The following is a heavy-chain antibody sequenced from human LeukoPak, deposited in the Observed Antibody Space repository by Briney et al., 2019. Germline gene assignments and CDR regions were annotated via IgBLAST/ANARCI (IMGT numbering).Heavy chain of an antibody. CDR1: GGSISSGSYY. D-gene: IGHD6-13*01. Sequence: SETLSLTCTVSGGSISSGSYYWSWIRQPAGKGLEWIGRIYTSGSTNYNPSLKSRVTISVDTSKNQLSLKLSSVTAADTAVYYCAREGTSGYSSSWQFYWGQGTLVTVSS. CDR3: AREGTSGYSSSWQFY. V-gene: IGHV4-61*02. CDR2: IYTSGST. J-gene: IGHJ4*02.